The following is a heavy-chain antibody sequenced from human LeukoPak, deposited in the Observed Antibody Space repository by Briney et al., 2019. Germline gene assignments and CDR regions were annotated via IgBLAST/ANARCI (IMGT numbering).Heavy chain of an antibody. CDR1: GFTFSSYG. D-gene: IGHD3-3*01. J-gene: IGHJ6*02. V-gene: IGHV3-33*01. CDR3: ARGHGFWSGFYCGMDV. CDR2: IWYDGSNK. Sequence: GGSLRLSCAASGFTFSSYGMHWVRQAPGKGLEWVAVIWYDGSNKYYADSVKGRFTISRDNSKNTLYLQMNSLRAEDTAVYYGARGHGFWSGFYCGMDVWGQGTTVTVSS.